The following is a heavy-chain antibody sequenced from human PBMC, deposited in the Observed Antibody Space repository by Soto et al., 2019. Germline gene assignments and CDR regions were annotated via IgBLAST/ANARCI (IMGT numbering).Heavy chain of an antibody. CDR2: INPSGSST. Sequence: ASVKVSCKASGYTFTSYYMHWVRQAPGQGLEWMGIINPSGSSTSYAQKFQGRVTMTRGTSTSTVYMELSSLRSEDTAVYYCARHSGSDREGFDSWGQGTQVTVSS. D-gene: IGHD1-26*01. J-gene: IGHJ4*02. CDR3: ARHSGSDREGFDS. V-gene: IGHV1-46*01. CDR1: GYTFTSYY.